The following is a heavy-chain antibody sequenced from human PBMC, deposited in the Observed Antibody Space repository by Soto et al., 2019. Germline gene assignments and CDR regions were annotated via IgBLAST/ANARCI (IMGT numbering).Heavy chain of an antibody. CDR1: GFTFNSYA. Sequence: LRLSCAASGFTFNSYAMNWVRQAPGKGLAWVSAIGTDGNTYYANSVKGRFTISRDNSRTTLYLQMNSLRVEDTALYYCVRKYPGTRPFDYWGQGSQVTVS. CDR3: VRKYPGTRPFDY. D-gene: IGHD2-2*01. V-gene: IGHV3-23*01. CDR2: IGTDGNT. J-gene: IGHJ4*01.